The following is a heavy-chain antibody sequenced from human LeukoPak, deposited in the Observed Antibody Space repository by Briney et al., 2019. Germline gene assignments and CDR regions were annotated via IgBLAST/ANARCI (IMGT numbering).Heavy chain of an antibody. V-gene: IGHV7-4-1*02. D-gene: IGHD2-15*01. CDR3: ARAAYCSDSSCYSRD. J-gene: IGHJ4*02. CDR2: INTNTGNP. Sequence: ASVKVSCKASGYTFTSYGISWVRQAPGQGLEWMGWINTNTGNPTYAQGFTGRFVFSLDTSVSTAYLEISSLKAEDTAVYYCARAAYCSDSSCYSRDWGQGTQVTVSS. CDR1: GYTFTSYG.